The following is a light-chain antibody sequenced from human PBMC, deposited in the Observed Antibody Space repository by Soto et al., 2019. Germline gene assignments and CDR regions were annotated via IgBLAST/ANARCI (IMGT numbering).Light chain of an antibody. CDR1: ALPKQY. V-gene: IGLV3-25*03. Sequence: SYELTQPPSVSVSPGQTARITCSGDALPKQYAYWYQQKPGQAPVLVIYKDSERPSGIPERLSGSSSGTTVTLTISGVQAEDEADYYCQSTDSSDTYVIFGGGTQLTVL. J-gene: IGLJ2*01. CDR3: QSTDSSDTYVI. CDR2: KDS.